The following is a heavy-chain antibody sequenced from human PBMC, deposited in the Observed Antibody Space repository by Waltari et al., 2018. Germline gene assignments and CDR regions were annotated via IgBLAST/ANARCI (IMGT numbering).Heavy chain of an antibody. V-gene: IGHV1-69*10. Sequence: SSYAISWVRQAPGQGLEWMGGIIPILGIANYAQKFQGRVTITADESTSTAYMELSSLRSEDTAVYYCARGPAVGWFDPWGQGTLVTVSS. D-gene: IGHD1-26*01. CDR3: ARGPAVGWFDP. CDR2: IIPILGIA. J-gene: IGHJ5*02. CDR1: SSYA.